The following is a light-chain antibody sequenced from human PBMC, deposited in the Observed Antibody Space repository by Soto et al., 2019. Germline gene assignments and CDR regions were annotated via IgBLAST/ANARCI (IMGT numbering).Light chain of an antibody. Sequence: EMVMTPSPATLSVSPGERATLSCRANQSVSSTLAWYQQKPGQAPRVLXYGASTRATGIPARFSGSGSGTEFTLTISSLQSEDFAVYYCQQYNNWPQTFGQGTKVDIK. CDR1: QSVSST. V-gene: IGKV3-15*01. CDR3: QQYNNWPQT. J-gene: IGKJ1*01. CDR2: GAS.